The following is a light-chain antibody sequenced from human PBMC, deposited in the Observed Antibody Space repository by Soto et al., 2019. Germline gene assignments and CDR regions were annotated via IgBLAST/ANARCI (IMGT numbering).Light chain of an antibody. CDR1: SSDVGSYNL. J-gene: IGLJ2*01. CDR2: EGS. CDR3: CSYAGSSTHPVV. Sequence: QSALTQPASVSGSPGQSITISCTGTSSDVGSYNLVSWYQQHPGKAPKLMIYEGSKRPSGVSNRFSGSKSGNTASLTISGLQAEDEADYYCCSYAGSSTHPVVFGGGTKLTV. V-gene: IGLV2-23*01.